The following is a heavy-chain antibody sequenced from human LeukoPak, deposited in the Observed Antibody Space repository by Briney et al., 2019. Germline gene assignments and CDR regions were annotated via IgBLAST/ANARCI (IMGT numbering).Heavy chain of an antibody. D-gene: IGHD6-13*01. CDR2: INTNTGNP. CDR1: GYTFTSYA. V-gene: IGHV7-4-1*02. CDR3: ARLGGWAAAPGRNWFDP. Sequence: GASVKVSCKASGYTFTSYAMNWVRQAPGQGLEWMGWINTNTGNPTYAQGFTGRFVFSLDTSVSTAYLQISSLKAEDTAVYYCARLGGWAAAPGRNWFDPWGQGTLVTVSS. J-gene: IGHJ5*02.